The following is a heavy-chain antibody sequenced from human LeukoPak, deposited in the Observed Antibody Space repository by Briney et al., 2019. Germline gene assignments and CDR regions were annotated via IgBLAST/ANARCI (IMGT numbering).Heavy chain of an antibody. CDR3: ARVRSHFRTYYYDSSGYYGDY. CDR1: GLTFSSYS. D-gene: IGHD3-22*01. V-gene: IGHV3-21*01. CDR2: ISSSSSYI. J-gene: IGHJ4*02. Sequence: GGSLRLSCAASGLTFSSYSMNWVRQAPGKGLEWVSSISSSSSYIYYADSVKGRFTISRDNAKNSLYLQMNSLRAEDTAVYYCARVRSHFRTYYYDSSGYYGDYWGQGTLVTVSS.